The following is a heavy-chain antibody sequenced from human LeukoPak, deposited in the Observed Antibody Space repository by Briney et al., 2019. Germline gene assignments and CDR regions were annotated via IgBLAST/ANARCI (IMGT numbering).Heavy chain of an antibody. CDR3: ARGPSSPLTH. D-gene: IGHD6-6*01. Sequence: PGGSLRLSCAASGFTFSSYEMNWVRQAPGKGLEWVSYISSSGSTIYYADSVKGRFTISRDNAKNSLYLQMDSLRAEDTAVYYCARGPSSPLTHWGQETLVTVSS. J-gene: IGHJ4*02. CDR2: ISSSGSTI. CDR1: GFTFSSYE. V-gene: IGHV3-48*03.